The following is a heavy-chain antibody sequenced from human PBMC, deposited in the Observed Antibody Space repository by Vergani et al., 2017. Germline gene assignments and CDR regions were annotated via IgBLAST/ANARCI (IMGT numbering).Heavy chain of an antibody. Sequence: QVQLVQSGAEVKKPGASVKVSCKASGYTFTSYYMHWVRQVPGQGLEWMGIINPSGGSTSYAPKFQGRVTMTRDTSTSTVYMELSSLRSEDTAVYDCARESVQLNGHLWGQGTLVTVSS. CDR2: INPSGGST. V-gene: IGHV1-46*03. CDR1: GYTFTSYY. D-gene: IGHD3-10*01. J-gene: IGHJ5*02. CDR3: ARESVQLNGHL.